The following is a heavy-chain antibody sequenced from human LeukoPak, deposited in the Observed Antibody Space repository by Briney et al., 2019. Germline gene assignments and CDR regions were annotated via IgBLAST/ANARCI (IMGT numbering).Heavy chain of an antibody. CDR1: GYSISSGYY. J-gene: IGHJ4*02. CDR3: ARVDDSSGYFPDY. V-gene: IGHV4-38-2*02. D-gene: IGHD3-22*01. Sequence: SSETLSLTCTVSGYSISSGYYWGWIRQPPGKGLECIGSVYYSGSTYYNPSLKSRVTISVDTSKNQFSLKLSSVTAADTAVYYCARVDDSSGYFPDYWGQGTLVTVSS. CDR2: VYYSGST.